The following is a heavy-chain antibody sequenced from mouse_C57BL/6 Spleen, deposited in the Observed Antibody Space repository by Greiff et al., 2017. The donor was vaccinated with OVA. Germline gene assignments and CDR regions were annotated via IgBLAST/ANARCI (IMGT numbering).Heavy chain of an antibody. CDR3: ARSRGNYEDYYYAMDY. V-gene: IGHV1-76*01. CDR1: GYTFTDYY. Sequence: QVQLKESGAELVRPGASVKLSCKASGYTFTDYYINWVKQRPGQGLEWIARIYPGSGNTYYNEKFKGKATLTAEKSSSTAYMQLSSLTSEDSAVDFCARSRGNYEDYYYAMDYWGQGTSVTVSS. D-gene: IGHD2-1*01. J-gene: IGHJ4*01. CDR2: IYPGSGNT.